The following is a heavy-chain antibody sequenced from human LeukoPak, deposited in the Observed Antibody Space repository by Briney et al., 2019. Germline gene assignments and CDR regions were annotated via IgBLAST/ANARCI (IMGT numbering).Heavy chain of an antibody. J-gene: IGHJ4*02. Sequence: PGGSLRLSCEGSAFIFSGHWMNWVRQAPGKGLEWVSYIGTTSGAIYYADSVKGRFTISRDSAKNSLYLQMNSLRAEDTAVYYCARFRTWGDKAFDYWGQGTLVTVSS. V-gene: IGHV3-48*01. CDR1: AFIFSGHW. CDR2: IGTTSGAI. CDR3: ARFRTWGDKAFDY. D-gene: IGHD2-21*02.